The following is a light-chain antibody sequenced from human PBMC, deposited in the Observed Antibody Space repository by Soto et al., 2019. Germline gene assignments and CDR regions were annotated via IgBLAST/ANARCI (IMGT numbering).Light chain of an antibody. CDR3: QQSYNTPDT. V-gene: IGKV1-39*01. CDR1: QSISSY. J-gene: IGKJ2*01. Sequence: DIPMTQSPSSLSASVADRVTITCRASQSISSYLNWYQQKPGKAPKLLIYAASSLQSGVPSRFSGSGSGTDFTLTISSLQPEDFATYYCQQSYNTPDTFGQGTKLEIK. CDR2: AAS.